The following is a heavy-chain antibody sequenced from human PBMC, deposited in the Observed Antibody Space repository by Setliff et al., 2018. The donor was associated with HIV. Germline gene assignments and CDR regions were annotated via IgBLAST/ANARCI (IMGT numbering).Heavy chain of an antibody. CDR1: GYMFTSYW. D-gene: IGHD2-15*01. CDR2: IYPGDSET. V-gene: IGHV5-51*01. CDR3: SRVYCRGGTCPHYFDY. J-gene: IGHJ4*03. Sequence: PGESLMISCKGSGYMFTSYWIGWVRQMPGKGLEWLGIIYPGDSETRYSPSFQGQVTISADKSINTAYLQWSSLKASDTAMYYCSRVYCRGGTCPHYFDYWVPETLLVTVSS.